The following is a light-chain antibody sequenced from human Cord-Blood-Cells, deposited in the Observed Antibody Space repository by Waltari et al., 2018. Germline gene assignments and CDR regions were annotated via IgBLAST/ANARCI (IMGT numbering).Light chain of an antibody. Sequence: SYELTQPPSVSVSPGQTARLTCSGDALPKQYAYWYQQKTGQAPVLVIYKDSERPSGIPERFSGSSSGTTVTLTISGDQAEDEADYYCQSADSSGTYVFGTGTKVTVL. CDR3: QSADSSGTYV. CDR2: KDS. V-gene: IGLV3-25*03. CDR1: ALPKQY. J-gene: IGLJ1*01.